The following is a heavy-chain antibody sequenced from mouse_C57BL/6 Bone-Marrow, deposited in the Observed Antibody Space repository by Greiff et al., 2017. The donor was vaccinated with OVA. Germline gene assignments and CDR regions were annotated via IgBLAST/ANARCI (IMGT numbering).Heavy chain of an antibody. CDR2: INPGSGGT. CDR1: GYAFTNYL. Sequence: VQLQQSGAELVRPGTSVKVSCKASGYAFTNYLIEWVKQRPGQGLEWIGVINPGSGGTNYNETFKGKATLTADTPASNAYMQLSSLTSEDSAVYFCARYDYWGQGTTLTVSS. CDR3: ARYDY. V-gene: IGHV1-54*01. J-gene: IGHJ2*01.